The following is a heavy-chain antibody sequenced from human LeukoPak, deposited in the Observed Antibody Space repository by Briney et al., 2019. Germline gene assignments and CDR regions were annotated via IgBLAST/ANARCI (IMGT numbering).Heavy chain of an antibody. CDR2: IYDSVSI. V-gene: IGHV4-59*01. CDR3: ARVGGTNYYYYGMDV. Sequence: PSETLSLTCTVSGGSNSSYYWSWIRQPPGKGLAWVGYIYDSVSINYNPSLKSRVTISVDTSKNQFSLKLSSVTAADTAVYYCARVGGTNYYYYGMDVWGQGTTVTVSS. D-gene: IGHD1-1*01. CDR1: GGSNSSYY. J-gene: IGHJ6*02.